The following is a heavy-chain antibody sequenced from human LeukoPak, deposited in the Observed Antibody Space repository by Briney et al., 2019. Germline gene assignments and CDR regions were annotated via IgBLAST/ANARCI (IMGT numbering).Heavy chain of an antibody. CDR2: ISSSGSTI. D-gene: IGHD3-9*01. Sequence: GGSLRLSCAASRFTFISYEMNWVRPAPGKGLEWVSYISSSGSTIYYADSVKGRFTISRDNAKNSLYLQMNSLRAEDTAVYYCARADILTGFSLDPWGQGTLVTVSS. V-gene: IGHV3-48*03. CDR1: RFTFISYE. CDR3: ARADILTGFSLDP. J-gene: IGHJ5*02.